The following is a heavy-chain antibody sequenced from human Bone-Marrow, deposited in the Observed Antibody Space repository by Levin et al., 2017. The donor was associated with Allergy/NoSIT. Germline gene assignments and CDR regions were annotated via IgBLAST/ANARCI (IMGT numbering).Heavy chain of an antibody. CDR2: IYYSGST. V-gene: IGHV4-59*01. D-gene: IGHD4-23*01. CDR1: GGSISSYY. J-gene: IGHJ3*02. Sequence: PSETLSLTCSVSGGSISSYYWSWIRQPPGKGLESIGYIYYSGSTNQNPSLKSRVTMSVDTSKKQFSLKLSSVTAADTAVYYCATNAGGNPPRAFDIWGQGTMVTVSS. CDR3: ATNAGGNPPRAFDI.